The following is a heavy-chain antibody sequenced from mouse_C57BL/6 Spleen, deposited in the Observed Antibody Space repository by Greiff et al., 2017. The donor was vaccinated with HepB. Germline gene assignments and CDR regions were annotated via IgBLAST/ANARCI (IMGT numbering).Heavy chain of an antibody. CDR3: ARGYYSNYAYFDY. CDR2: ISDGGSYT. CDR1: GFTFSSYA. V-gene: IGHV5-4*01. D-gene: IGHD2-5*01. Sequence: EVQLVESGGGLVKPGGSLKLSCAASGFTFSSYAMSWVRQTPEKRLEWVATISDGGSYTYYPDNVKGRFTISRDNAKNNLYLQMSHLKSEDTAMYYCARGYYSNYAYFDYWGQGTTLTVSS. J-gene: IGHJ2*01.